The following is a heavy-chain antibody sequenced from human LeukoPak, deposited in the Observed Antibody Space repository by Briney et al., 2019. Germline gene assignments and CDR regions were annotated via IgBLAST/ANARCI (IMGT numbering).Heavy chain of an antibody. CDR1: GFTFSSYW. J-gene: IGHJ5*02. V-gene: IGHV3-7*01. CDR2: IKQDGSEK. D-gene: IGHD2-2*02. CDR3: ARGTSPECSTSCYRWFDP. Sequence: GGSLRLSCVVSGFTFSSYWMSWVRQAPGKGLEWVANIKQDGSEKYYVDSVKGRFTISRDNAKNSLYLQMNSLRAEDTAVYYCARGTSPECSTSCYRWFDPWGQGTLVTVSS.